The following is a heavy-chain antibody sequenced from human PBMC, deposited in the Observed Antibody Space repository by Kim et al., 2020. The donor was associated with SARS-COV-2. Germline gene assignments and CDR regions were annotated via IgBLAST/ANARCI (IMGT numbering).Heavy chain of an antibody. Sequence: GGSLRLSCEASGFMFDVFGMHWVRQAPGKGLEWVATIGHDGSFHEYGDSVKGRFTISRDNSKNALYRQMNSLRGEDTAVYYCARDLEMGRYFDYWGQGPWSPSPQ. J-gene: IGHJ4*02. CDR2: IGHDGSFH. CDR3: ARDLEMGRYFDY. V-gene: IGHV3-33*08. D-gene: IGHD3-3*01. CDR1: GFMFDVFG.